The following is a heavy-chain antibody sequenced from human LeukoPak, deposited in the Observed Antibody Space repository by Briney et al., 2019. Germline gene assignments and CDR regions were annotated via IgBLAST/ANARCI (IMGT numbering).Heavy chain of an antibody. Sequence: GGSLRLSCAASGFTFSDYYMSWIRQAPGKGLEWVSYISSSGSTIYYADSVKGRFTISRDNAKNSLYLQMNSLRAEDTAVYYCARAAMVIRSNWFDPWGQGTLVTVSS. CDR3: ARAAMVIRSNWFDP. CDR1: GFTFSDYY. D-gene: IGHD5-18*01. V-gene: IGHV3-11*04. J-gene: IGHJ5*02. CDR2: ISSSGSTI.